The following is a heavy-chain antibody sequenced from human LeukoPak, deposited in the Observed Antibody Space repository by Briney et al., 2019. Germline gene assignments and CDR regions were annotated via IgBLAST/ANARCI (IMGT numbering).Heavy chain of an antibody. J-gene: IGHJ5*02. D-gene: IGHD6-13*01. CDR3: ARHYSVGRIAAGFDP. CDR1: GASISTYY. CDR2: LYFSGST. Sequence: PSETLSLTCTVSGASISTYYWSWIRQPPGKGLEWIGYLYFSGSTNYNPSLKSRVTISLDTSKNQFSLKLRSVTAADTAVYYCARHYSVGRIAAGFDPWGQGTLVTVSS. V-gene: IGHV4-59*08.